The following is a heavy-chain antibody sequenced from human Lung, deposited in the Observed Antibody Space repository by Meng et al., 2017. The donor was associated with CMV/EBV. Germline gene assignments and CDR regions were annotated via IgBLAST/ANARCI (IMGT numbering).Heavy chain of an antibody. V-gene: IGHV4-59*01. Sequence: SETLSLTCTVSGGTISDYYWSWVRLPPGKGLEWIGNIYYSGRTNQNSSLKSRVTISIDASKNKFSLRLTSVTAENTAVYYCAGVRDSPVWHQNGLDVWSQGTTVTVSS. CDR2: IYYSGRT. CDR3: AGVRDSPVWHQNGLDV. CDR1: GGTISDYY. J-gene: IGHJ6*02. D-gene: IGHD2-8*01.